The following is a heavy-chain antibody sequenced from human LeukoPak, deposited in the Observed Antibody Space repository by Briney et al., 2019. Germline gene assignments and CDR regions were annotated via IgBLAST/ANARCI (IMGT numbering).Heavy chain of an antibody. D-gene: IGHD3-3*01. CDR2: INPNSGGT. CDR1: GYTFTGYY. V-gene: IGHV1-2*02. Sequence: ASVKVSCKASGYTFTGYYMHWVRQAPGQGLEWMGWINPNSGGTNYAQKFQGRVTMTRDTSINTAFMELSRLRSGDTAVHYCARTDRGFDFWSGYYPGDYWGQGTLVTVSS. J-gene: IGHJ4*02. CDR3: ARTDRGFDFWSGYYPGDY.